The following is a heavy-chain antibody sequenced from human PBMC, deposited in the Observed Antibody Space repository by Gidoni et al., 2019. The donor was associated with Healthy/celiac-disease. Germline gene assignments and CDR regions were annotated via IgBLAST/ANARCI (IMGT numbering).Heavy chain of an antibody. CDR3: TTDFGIVVVPGEWDYYYYGMDV. J-gene: IGHJ6*02. CDR2: IKSKTDGGTT. Sequence: EVQLVESGGGLVKPGGSLRLSCAASGFTFSNAWMSWVRQAPGKGLEWVGRIKSKTDGGTTDYAAPVKGRFTISRDDSKNTLYLQMNSLKTEDTAVYYCTTDFGIVVVPGEWDYYYYGMDVWGQGTTVTVSS. CDR1: GFTFSNAW. D-gene: IGHD2-2*01. V-gene: IGHV3-15*01.